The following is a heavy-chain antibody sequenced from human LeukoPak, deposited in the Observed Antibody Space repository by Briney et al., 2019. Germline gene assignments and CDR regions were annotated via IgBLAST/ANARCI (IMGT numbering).Heavy chain of an antibody. D-gene: IGHD4-17*01. J-gene: IGHJ4*02. CDR2: INPSGGRT. Sequence: ASVKVSCKASGYTFISYFMNWVRQAPGQGLEWMGIINPSGGRTNYAQKFEGRVIVTRDTSTGRVYMELYSLRSEDTAVYYCARGGRDYGDFLAGHWGQGTLVTVSS. V-gene: IGHV1-46*01. CDR1: GYTFISYF. CDR3: ARGGRDYGDFLAGH.